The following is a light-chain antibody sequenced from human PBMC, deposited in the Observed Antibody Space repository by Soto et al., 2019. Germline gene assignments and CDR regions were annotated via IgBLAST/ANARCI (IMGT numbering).Light chain of an antibody. J-gene: IGLJ1*01. CDR2: DVS. CDR1: SSDVGTYDY. Sequence: QSDLTQPASVSGSPGQSIAISCTGTSSDVGTYDYVSWYQQYPGKAPKLMIYDVSDRPSGVSNRFSGSKSGNTASLTISGLQAEDEADYDCSSYTTSSTAVFGTGTNVTVL. CDR3: SSYTTSSTAV. V-gene: IGLV2-14*01.